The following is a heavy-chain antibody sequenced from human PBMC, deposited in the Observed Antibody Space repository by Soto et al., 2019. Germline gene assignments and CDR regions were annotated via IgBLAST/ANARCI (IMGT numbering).Heavy chain of an antibody. V-gene: IGHV1-3*01. J-gene: IGHJ4*02. CDR1: GYTFTSYA. CDR3: ARDHSGIVATNLGY. Sequence: QVQLVQSGAEVKKPGASVKVSCKASGYTFTSYAMHWVRQAPGQRLEWMGCINAGNGNTKYSQKFQGRVTITRDTSASTAYMELSSLRSEDTAVYYCARDHSGIVATNLGYWGQGTLVTVSS. D-gene: IGHD5-12*01. CDR2: INAGNGNT.